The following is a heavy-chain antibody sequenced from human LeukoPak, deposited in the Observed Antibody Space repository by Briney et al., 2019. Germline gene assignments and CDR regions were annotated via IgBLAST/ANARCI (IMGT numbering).Heavy chain of an antibody. Sequence: SETLSLTCSVSGGSINSTSYNWGWIRQPPGKGLEWIGSIYYSGSTHYNPSLKSRVTISVDTSKSQFSLKLSSVTAADTAVYYCSRHGHIYPYDCWGQGTLVTVSS. J-gene: IGHJ4*02. D-gene: IGHD2-21*01. CDR3: SRHGHIYPYDC. CDR2: IYYSGST. CDR1: GGSINSTSYN. V-gene: IGHV4-39*01.